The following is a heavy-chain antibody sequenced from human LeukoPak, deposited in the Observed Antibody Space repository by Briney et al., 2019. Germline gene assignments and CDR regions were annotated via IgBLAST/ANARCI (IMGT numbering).Heavy chain of an antibody. CDR3: ARVRYGSSNYFDY. Sequence: SETLSLTCTSAGGSISSYYWSGIRPPPGKGLEGIGYIYYSGSTNYNPSLKSRVTISVDTSKNQFSLRLSSVTAADTAVYYCARVRYGSSNYFDYWGQGTLVTVSS. CDR1: GGSISSYY. V-gene: IGHV4-59*12. J-gene: IGHJ4*02. CDR2: IYYSGST. D-gene: IGHD3-10*01.